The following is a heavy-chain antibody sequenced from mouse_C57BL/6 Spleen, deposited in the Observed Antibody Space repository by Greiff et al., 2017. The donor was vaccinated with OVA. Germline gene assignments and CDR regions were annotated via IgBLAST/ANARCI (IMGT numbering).Heavy chain of an antibody. CDR2: ISRGSSSI. V-gene: IGHV5-17*01. CDR3: GREGSTPWYFDV. J-gene: IGHJ1*03. Sequence: EVQVLQPGGGLVKPGASLKLSCAASGFTFSNYGMHWVRQAPEQGLEWVAYISRGSSSIDYADTVKGLFTISRDNAKSTLFLQLTSLRSEDAAMYYCGREGSTPWYFDVWGTGTTVTVSS. CDR1: GFTFSNYG. D-gene: IGHD2-14*01.